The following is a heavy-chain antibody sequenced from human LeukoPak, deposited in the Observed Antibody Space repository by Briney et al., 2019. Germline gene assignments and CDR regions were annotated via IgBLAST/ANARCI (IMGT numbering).Heavy chain of an antibody. Sequence: QTGGSLRLSCAASGFTFSSYWMGWVRQAPGKGLEWVANIQQDGSEKYYVDSVKGRFTISRDNAKNSLYLQMNSLRAEDTAVYYCARFEAATGTLDFDYWGQGTLVTVSS. CDR2: IQQDGSEK. CDR3: ARFEAATGTLDFDY. V-gene: IGHV3-7*01. J-gene: IGHJ4*02. CDR1: GFTFSSYW. D-gene: IGHD6-13*01.